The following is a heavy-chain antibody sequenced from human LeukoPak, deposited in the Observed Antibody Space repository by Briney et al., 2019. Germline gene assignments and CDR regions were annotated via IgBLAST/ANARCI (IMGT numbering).Heavy chain of an antibody. D-gene: IGHD2-15*01. CDR2: IYYSGNT. CDR3: ASRGLGYCSGGSCYREEGYYYYGMDV. V-gene: IGHV4-39*07. Sequence: SETLSLTCTVSGGSISSSYSYWGWIRQPPGKGLEWIGNIYYSGNTYYSPSLTSRVTLSVDTSENQFSLKLSSVTAADTAVYYCASRGLGYCSGGSCYREEGYYYYGMDVWGQGTTVTVSS. J-gene: IGHJ6*02. CDR1: GGSISSSYSY.